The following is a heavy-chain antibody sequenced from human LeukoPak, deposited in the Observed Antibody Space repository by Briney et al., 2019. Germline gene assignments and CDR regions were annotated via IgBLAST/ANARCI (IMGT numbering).Heavy chain of an antibody. CDR1: GFTFSGYA. D-gene: IGHD2-15*01. CDR2: ISYDGSNK. Sequence: GGSLRLSCAASGFTFSGYAMHWVRQAPGKGLEWVAVISYDGSNKYYADSVKGRFTISRDNSKNTLYLQMNSLRAEDTAVYYCARIRQSEYCSGGSCYSGYYYGMDVWGQGTTVTVSS. J-gene: IGHJ6*02. V-gene: IGHV3-30*04. CDR3: ARIRQSEYCSGGSCYSGYYYGMDV.